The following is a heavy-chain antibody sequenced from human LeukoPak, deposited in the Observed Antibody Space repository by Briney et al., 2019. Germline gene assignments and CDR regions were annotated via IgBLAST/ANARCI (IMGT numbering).Heavy chain of an antibody. Sequence: ASVKVSCKGSGYTLTGYYMHWVRQAPGQGLEWMGWIDPDGGGTKYAQKFQGRVTLTRDTSISTVYVELSRLTYDDTAVYYCAREDPGEDGMDVWGQGTTVTVSS. V-gene: IGHV1-2*02. J-gene: IGHJ6*02. CDR2: IDPDGGGT. CDR1: GYTLTGYY. CDR3: AREDPGEDGMDV. D-gene: IGHD3-16*01.